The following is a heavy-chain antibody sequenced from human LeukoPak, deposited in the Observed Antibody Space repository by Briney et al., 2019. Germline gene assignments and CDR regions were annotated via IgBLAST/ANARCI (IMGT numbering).Heavy chain of an antibody. CDR3: ARGSKDDILTGYYRHYYYYGMDV. Sequence: ASVKVSCKASGYTFTGYYMLWVRQAPGQGLEWMGWINPNSGGTNYAQKFQGWVTMTRDTSISTAYMELSRLRSDDTAVYYCARGSKDDILTGYYRHYYYYGMDVWGQGTTVTVSS. V-gene: IGHV1-2*04. D-gene: IGHD3-9*01. CDR2: INPNSGGT. J-gene: IGHJ6*02. CDR1: GYTFTGYY.